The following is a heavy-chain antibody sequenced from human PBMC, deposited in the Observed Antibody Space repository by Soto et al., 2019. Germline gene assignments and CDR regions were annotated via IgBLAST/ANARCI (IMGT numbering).Heavy chain of an antibody. Sequence: SETLSLTCTVSGGSISNYYWSWIRQPPGKGLEWIGYIYYSGSTKYNPSLKSRVTISVDTSKTHFSLKLSSVTAADTAVYYCARSGDYSNYYYYMDVWGKGTTVTVSS. D-gene: IGHD4-4*01. CDR1: GGSISNYY. V-gene: IGHV4-59*08. CDR3: ARSGDYSNYYYYMDV. J-gene: IGHJ6*03. CDR2: IYYSGST.